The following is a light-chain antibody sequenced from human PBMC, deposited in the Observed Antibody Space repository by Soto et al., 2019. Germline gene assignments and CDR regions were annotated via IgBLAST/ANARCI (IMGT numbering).Light chain of an antibody. CDR3: QAWDGSTGV. Sequence: SYELTQPPSVSVSPGQTASITCSGDKLGDKYACWYQQKPGQSPVLVIYQDSKRPSGIPERFSGSNSGNTATLTISGTQAMDEADYCCQAWDGSTGVFGTGTKLNAL. CDR1: KLGDKY. J-gene: IGLJ1*01. CDR2: QDS. V-gene: IGLV3-1*01.